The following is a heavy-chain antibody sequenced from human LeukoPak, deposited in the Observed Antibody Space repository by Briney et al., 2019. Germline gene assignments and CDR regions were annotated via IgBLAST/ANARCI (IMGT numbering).Heavy chain of an antibody. CDR3: AKAHCDTTKCYAGYADS. J-gene: IGHJ4*02. V-gene: IGHV3-23*01. Sequence: GGSLRLSCSASGFTFNTYGMDWVRQAPGKGLEWLSGLSSSGTRTYYADSVKGRLTISRDNSKNTLFLQMNSLRAEDTAVYFCAKAHCDTTKCYAGYADSWGQGTLVTVSS. CDR2: LSSSGTRT. CDR1: GFTFNTYG. D-gene: IGHD2-2*01.